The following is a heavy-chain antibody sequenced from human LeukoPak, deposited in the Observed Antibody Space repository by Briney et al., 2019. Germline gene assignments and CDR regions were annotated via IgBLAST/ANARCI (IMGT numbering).Heavy chain of an antibody. CDR3: AKDTSIGRYCTNGVCSPFDY. V-gene: IGHV3-23*01. CDR2: ISDTGATT. D-gene: IGHD2-8*01. J-gene: IGHJ4*02. CDR1: GFTFSSYA. Sequence: GGSLRLSCAGSGFTFSSYAMSWVRQAPGKGLEWVSAISDTGATTYDADSVKGRFTISRDNSMSTLYLQMNSLRAEDTALYYCAKDTSIGRYCTNGVCSPFDYWGQGTLVTVSS.